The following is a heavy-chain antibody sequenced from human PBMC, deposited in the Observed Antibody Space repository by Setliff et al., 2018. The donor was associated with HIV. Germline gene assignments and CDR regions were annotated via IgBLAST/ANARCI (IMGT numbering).Heavy chain of an antibody. CDR1: GYTLSNYC. D-gene: IGHD3-22*01. CDR3: ARDYDTSGYPL. J-gene: IGHJ3*01. CDR2: IYPDDSDT. Sequence: PGESLKISCKDSGYTLSNYCIAWVRQMPGKGLEWMGIIYPDDSDTRYSPSFQGQVTLSVDKSINTAYLQWSSLKASDTAMYYCARDYDTSGYPLWGQGTMVTVSS. V-gene: IGHV5-51*01.